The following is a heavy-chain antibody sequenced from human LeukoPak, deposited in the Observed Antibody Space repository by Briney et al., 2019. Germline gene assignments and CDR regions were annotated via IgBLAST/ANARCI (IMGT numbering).Heavy chain of an antibody. J-gene: IGHJ4*02. Sequence: GRSLRLSCAASGFTFSSYAMHWVRQAPGKGLEWVSGISGSGGSTYYADSVKGRFTISRDNSMNTLYLQLNSLRAEDTAVYYCAKLRRGYTYGPLESWGQGTLVTVSS. CDR1: GFTFSSYA. CDR3: AKLRRGYTYGPLES. D-gene: IGHD5-18*01. V-gene: IGHV3-23*01. CDR2: ISGSGGST.